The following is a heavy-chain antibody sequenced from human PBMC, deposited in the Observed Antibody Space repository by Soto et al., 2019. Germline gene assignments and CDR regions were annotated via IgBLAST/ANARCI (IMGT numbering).Heavy chain of an antibody. V-gene: IGHV3-11*01. Sequence: QVQLVESGGGLVRPGGSLRLSCAASGFTFSDYYMSWIRQAPGKGLEWVAYIFNSGNMIFYADSVKGRFTISRDNAKNTLFLEMNSLRVEDTAVYYCARESGGWHYYPYIDVWGKGATVTVSS. CDR2: IFNSGNMI. D-gene: IGHD6-19*01. CDR3: ARESGGWHYYPYIDV. CDR1: GFTFSDYY. J-gene: IGHJ6*03.